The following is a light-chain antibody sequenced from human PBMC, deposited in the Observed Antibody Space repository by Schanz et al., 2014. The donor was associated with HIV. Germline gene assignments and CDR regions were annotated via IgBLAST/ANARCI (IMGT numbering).Light chain of an antibody. CDR1: SSDVGGYNY. Sequence: QSALTQPRSVSGSPGQSVAISCTGTSSDVGGYNYVSWYQPHPSKTPKLMIYDVTNRPSGVSNRFSGSKSGNTASLTISGLQAEDEAVYYCSSYTSSSPVVFGGGTKVTVL. CDR2: DVT. J-gene: IGLJ2*01. V-gene: IGLV2-14*03. CDR3: SSYTSSSPVV.